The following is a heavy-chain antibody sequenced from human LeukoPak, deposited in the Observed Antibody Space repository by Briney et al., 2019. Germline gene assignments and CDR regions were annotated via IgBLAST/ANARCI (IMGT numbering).Heavy chain of an antibody. D-gene: IGHD3-9*01. J-gene: IGHJ6*02. V-gene: IGHV4-39*07. CDR2: IYYSGST. Sequence: PSETLSLTCTVSGGSISSSSYYWGWIRQPPGKGLEWIGSIYYSGSTYYNPSLKSRVTISVDTSKNQFSLKLSSVTAADTAVYYCARAPYYDILTGYFRPTGGYYYYYGMDVWGQGTTVTVSS. CDR3: ARAPYYDILTGYFRPTGGYYYYYGMDV. CDR1: GGSISSSSYY.